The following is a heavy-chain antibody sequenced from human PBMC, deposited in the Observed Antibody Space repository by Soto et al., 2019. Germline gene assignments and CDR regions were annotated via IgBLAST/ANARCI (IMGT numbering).Heavy chain of an antibody. D-gene: IGHD2-2*01. CDR3: AARYCTSTTCFPFDS. CDR2: INPNSRAT. J-gene: IGHJ4*02. Sequence: ASVKVSCKASGNTFTAYFIHWARQAPGQGLEWMGWINPNSRATKYAQKFQGRVTMTRGTSISTAYMELSRLTSDDTATYYCAARYCTSTTCFPFDSWGQGTLVTV. V-gene: IGHV1-2*02. CDR1: GNTFTAYF.